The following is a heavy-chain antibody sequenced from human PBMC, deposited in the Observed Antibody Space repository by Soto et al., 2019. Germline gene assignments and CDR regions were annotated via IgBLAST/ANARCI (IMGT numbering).Heavy chain of an antibody. CDR2: ISYDGSNK. V-gene: IGHV3-30-3*01. CDR3: ARVPSSSGRAHFDY. D-gene: IGHD2-15*01. Sequence: QVQLVESGGGVVQPGRSLRLSCAASGFTFSSYAMHWVRQAPGKGLEWVAVISYDGSNKYYADSVKGRFTISRDNSKKTLYLQMNSLRAGDTAVYYCARVPSSSGRAHFDYWGQGTLVTVSS. J-gene: IGHJ4*02. CDR1: GFTFSSYA.